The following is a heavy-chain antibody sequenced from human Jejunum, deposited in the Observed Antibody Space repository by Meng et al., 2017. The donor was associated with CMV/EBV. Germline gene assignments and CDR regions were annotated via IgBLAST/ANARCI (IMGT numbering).Heavy chain of an antibody. V-gene: IGHV3-30*02. J-gene: IGHJ3*02. Sequence: NFNIYRMYWVRQGPGRGLEWVAFIRNDGSTRYYADSVKGRFTVSRDNSKNTLYLQMDSLSAEDTAVYYCAKVEVSAGTTASSFDIWGHGTSVTVSS. CDR3: AKVEVSAGTTASSFDI. CDR1: NFNIYR. CDR2: IRNDGSTR. D-gene: IGHD3-10*01.